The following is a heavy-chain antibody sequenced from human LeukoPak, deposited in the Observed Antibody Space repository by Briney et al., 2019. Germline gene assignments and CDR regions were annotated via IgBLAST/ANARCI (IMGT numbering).Heavy chain of an antibody. D-gene: IGHD3-9*01. V-gene: IGHV1-2*02. Sequence: ASVKVSCKASGYTFTGYYMHWVRQAPGQGLEWMGWINPNSGGTNYAQKFQGRVTMTRDTSISTAYMELSRLRSDDTAVYYCARERAHLGRPTYDISTASARYYYYYYMDVWGKGTTVTISS. CDR1: GYTFTGYY. J-gene: IGHJ6*03. CDR3: ARERAHLGRPTYDISTASARYYYYYYMDV. CDR2: INPNSGGT.